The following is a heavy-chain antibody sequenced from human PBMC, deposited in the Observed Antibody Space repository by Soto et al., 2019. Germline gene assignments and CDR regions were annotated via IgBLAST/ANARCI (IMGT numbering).Heavy chain of an antibody. V-gene: IGHV3-21*01. CDR3: LRWCLRDRWMH. CDR2: ISSSSTYI. J-gene: IGHJ4*02. CDR1: GFTFSSYN. D-gene: IGHD5-12*01. Sequence: EVQLVESGGGLVKPGGSLRLSCAASGFTFSSYNMNWVRQAPGKGLEWVSSISSSSTYIYYANSLKGRFTISRDNANNSLSLQMNRLGADDTAVYSWLRWCLRDRWMHWGQGARVTVYS.